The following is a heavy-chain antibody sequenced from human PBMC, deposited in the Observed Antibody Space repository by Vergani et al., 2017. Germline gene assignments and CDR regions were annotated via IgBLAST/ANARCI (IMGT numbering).Heavy chain of an antibody. Sequence: QVQLVESGGGLVKPGGSLRLSCAASGFTFSDYYMTWIRQAPGKELEWISYISGSGHTKYYADSVKGRFAISRDNAKNSLYLQMNNLRVEDTAVYYCARDLLPGTLLLLAYWGQGTLISVSS. CDR3: ARDLLPGTLLLLAY. J-gene: IGHJ4*02. D-gene: IGHD1-7*01. V-gene: IGHV3-11*04. CDR1: GFTFSDYY. CDR2: ISGSGHTK.